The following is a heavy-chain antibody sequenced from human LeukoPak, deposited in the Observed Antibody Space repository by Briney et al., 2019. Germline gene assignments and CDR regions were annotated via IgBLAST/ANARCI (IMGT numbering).Heavy chain of an antibody. J-gene: IGHJ5*02. Sequence: GASVKVSCMASGYTFTGYYMHWVRQAPGQGLEWMGWINPNSGGTNYAQKFQGRVTMTRDTSISTAYMELSRLRSDDTAVYYCARDLNSGSYTQFDPWGQGTLVTVSS. V-gene: IGHV1-2*02. D-gene: IGHD1-26*01. CDR3: ARDLNSGSYTQFDP. CDR1: GYTFTGYY. CDR2: INPNSGGT.